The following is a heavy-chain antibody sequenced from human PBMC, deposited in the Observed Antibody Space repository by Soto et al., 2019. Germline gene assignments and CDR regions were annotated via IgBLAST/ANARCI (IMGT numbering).Heavy chain of an antibody. CDR1: GFTFSTYE. CDR2: ISSSGSTI. D-gene: IGHD6-13*01. Sequence: EVQLVESGGGLVQPGGSLRLSCAASGFTFSTYEMNWVRQAPGKGLEWVSYISSSGSTIYCADSVKGRFTISRDNAKNSLYLQMNSLRAEDTAVYYCARDQAAGSFFPYYYGMDVWGQGTTVTVSS. CDR3: ARDQAAGSFFPYYYGMDV. J-gene: IGHJ6*02. V-gene: IGHV3-48*03.